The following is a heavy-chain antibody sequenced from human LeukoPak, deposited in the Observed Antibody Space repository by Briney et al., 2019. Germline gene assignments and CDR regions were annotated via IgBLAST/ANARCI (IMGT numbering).Heavy chain of an antibody. V-gene: IGHV4-59*08. D-gene: IGHD3-10*01. Sequence: SETLSLTCTVSGGSISSYYWSWIREPPGQGLEWVGYIYYSGSTNYNPSLKSRVTISVDTSKNQFSLKPSSVTAADTAVYYCARHQAYYVSGSFGSIDYWGQGTLVTVSS. CDR1: GGSISSYY. J-gene: IGHJ4*02. CDR2: IYYSGST. CDR3: ARHQAYYVSGSFGSIDY.